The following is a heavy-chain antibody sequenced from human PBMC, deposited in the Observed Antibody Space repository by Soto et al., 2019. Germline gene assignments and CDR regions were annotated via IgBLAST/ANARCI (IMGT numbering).Heavy chain of an antibody. Sequence: ASLKVSFKASGYGFTIYGIIWCRDCPLQGRELMGWISAYNGNTNYAQKLHCRVTMTTDTSTSTAYMELRSLRSDDTAVYYCASEGHTYYYDRSGYQGRFDYWGERTLVTVSS. D-gene: IGHD3-22*01. J-gene: IGHJ4*02. CDR3: ASEGHTYYYDRSGYQGRFDY. CDR1: GYGFTIYG. CDR2: ISAYNGNT. V-gene: IGHV1-18*01.